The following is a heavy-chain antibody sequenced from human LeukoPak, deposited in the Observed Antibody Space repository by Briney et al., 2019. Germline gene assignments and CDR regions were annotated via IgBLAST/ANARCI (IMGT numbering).Heavy chain of an antibody. CDR1: GFTFSSYS. J-gene: IGHJ4*02. Sequence: GGSLRLFCAASGFTFSSYSMHWVRQAPGKGLEWVALTSYDGSNKYYADSVKGRFTISRDNSKNTLYLQMNSLRTEDTAMYYCAKDMGYTFGHAFDYWGQGTLVTVSS. D-gene: IGHD5-18*01. V-gene: IGHV3-30-3*01. CDR2: TSYDGSNK. CDR3: AKDMGYTFGHAFDY.